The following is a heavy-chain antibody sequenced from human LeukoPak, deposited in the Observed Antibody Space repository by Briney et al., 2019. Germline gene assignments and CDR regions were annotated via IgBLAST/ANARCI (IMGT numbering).Heavy chain of an antibody. CDR3: ARSVDYYGSGSYRGPFDY. Sequence: SETLSLTCTVSGGSISSSSYYWGWIRQPPGKGLEWIGSIYYSGSTYYNPSLKSRVTISVDTSKNQFSLKLSSVTAADTAVYYCARSVDYYGSGSYRGPFDYWGQGTLVTVSS. V-gene: IGHV4-39*07. D-gene: IGHD3-10*01. CDR1: GGSISSSSYY. CDR2: IYYSGST. J-gene: IGHJ4*02.